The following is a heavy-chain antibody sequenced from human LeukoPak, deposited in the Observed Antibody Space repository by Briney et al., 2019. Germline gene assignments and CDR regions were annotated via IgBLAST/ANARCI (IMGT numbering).Heavy chain of an antibody. D-gene: IGHD2-2*01. CDR1: GHSTSSNYY. CDR2: IYHNGET. Sequence: PSETLSLTCAVSGHSTSSNYYWGWIRQPPGKGLEWIGSIYHNGETYYSPSLKSRATMSVDTSKNQFSLKLNSVTAADTAVYYCARQIDREVPVDSDHWGQGTLVTVSS. J-gene: IGHJ4*02. CDR3: ARQIDREVPVDSDH. V-gene: IGHV4-38-2*01.